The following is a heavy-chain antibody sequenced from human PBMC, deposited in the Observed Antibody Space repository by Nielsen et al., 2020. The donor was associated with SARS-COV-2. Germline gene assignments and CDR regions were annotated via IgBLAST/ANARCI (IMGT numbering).Heavy chain of an antibody. CDR1: GFTFGDYA. Sequence: GESLKISCTASGFTFGDYAMSWVRQAPGKGLEWVGFIRSKAYGGTTEYAASVKGRFTISRDDSKSIAYLQMNSLKTEDTAVYYCTRDRLAFAWELLGFDYWGQGTLVTVSS. CDR3: TRDRLAFAWELLGFDY. CDR2: IRSKAYGGTT. J-gene: IGHJ4*02. V-gene: IGHV3-49*04. D-gene: IGHD1-26*01.